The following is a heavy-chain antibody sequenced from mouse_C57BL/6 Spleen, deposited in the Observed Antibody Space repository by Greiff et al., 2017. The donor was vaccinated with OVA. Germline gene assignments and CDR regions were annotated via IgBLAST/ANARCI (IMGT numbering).Heavy chain of an antibody. V-gene: IGHV1-26*01. CDR3: ARAHYYGSSYVNY. Sequence: EVQLQQSGPELVKPGASVKISCKASGYTFTDYYMNWVKQSHGKSLEWIGDINPNNGGTSYNQKFKGKATLTVDKSSSTAYMELRSLTSEDSAVYYCARAHYYGSSYVNYWGQGTTLTVAS. CDR2: INPNNGGT. CDR1: GYTFTDYY. D-gene: IGHD1-1*01. J-gene: IGHJ2*01.